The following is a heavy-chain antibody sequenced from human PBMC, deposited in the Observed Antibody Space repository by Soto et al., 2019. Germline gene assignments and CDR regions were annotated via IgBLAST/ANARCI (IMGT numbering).Heavy chain of an antibody. CDR2: INPTSGST. V-gene: IGHV1-46*01. D-gene: IGHD6-13*01. Sequence: VRQAPGQGLEWMGIINPTSGSTNYAQKFQGRVTLTYDTSATTVYMELSGLRSEDTAVLYCARDLAAGDHWGQGTLVTVSS. J-gene: IGHJ4*02. CDR3: ARDLAAGDH.